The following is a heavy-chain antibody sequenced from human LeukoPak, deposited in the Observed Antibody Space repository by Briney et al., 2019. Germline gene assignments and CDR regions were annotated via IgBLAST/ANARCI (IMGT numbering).Heavy chain of an antibody. CDR2: ISPNSDDT. V-gene: IGHV1-2*02. CDR3: AREVRTYNSGWTFYLDY. CDR1: GYSFSGYY. J-gene: IGHJ4*02. Sequence: ASVKVSCEASGYSFSGYYIHWVRQAPGQGLEWMGCISPNSDDTKFAQKFRGRVTLTRDTSISTAYMDLSSLRSDDTAVYYCAREVRTYNSGWTFYLDYWGQGTLVTVSS. D-gene: IGHD6-19*01.